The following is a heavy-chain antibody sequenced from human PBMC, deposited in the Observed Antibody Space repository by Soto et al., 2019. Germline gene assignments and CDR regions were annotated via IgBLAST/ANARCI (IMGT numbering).Heavy chain of an antibody. V-gene: IGHV1-18*01. J-gene: IGHJ4*02. Sequence: QVQLVQSGAEVKKPGASVKVSCKASGYTFTNFGISWVRQAPGQGLEWMGWISAYNGNTNYAQNFQGRVTMTTDTXXSXXXXXXXXXXXXDTAVYYCAXGGTPIDYWGQGTLVTVSS. D-gene: IGHD3-16*01. CDR3: AXGGTPIDY. CDR1: GYTFTNFG. CDR2: ISAYNGNT.